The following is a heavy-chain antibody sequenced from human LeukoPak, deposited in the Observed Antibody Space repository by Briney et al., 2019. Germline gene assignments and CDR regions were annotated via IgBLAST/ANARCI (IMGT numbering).Heavy chain of an antibody. D-gene: IGHD3-22*01. CDR3: SRGLDSRKLGY. CDR2: IHPSGTL. V-gene: IGHV4-31*03. CDR1: GASFSSGDQY. Sequence: PSQTLSLTCTVSGASFSSGDQYWNWIRQRPGEGLEWIGSIHPSGTLYNNPSLESRVTISIDTSKNQFSLNLNSATAADTAVYFCSRGLDSRKLGYWGQGTLVTVSS. J-gene: IGHJ4*02.